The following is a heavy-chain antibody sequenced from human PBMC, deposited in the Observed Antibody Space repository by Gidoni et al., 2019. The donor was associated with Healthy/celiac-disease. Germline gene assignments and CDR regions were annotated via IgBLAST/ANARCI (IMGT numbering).Heavy chain of an antibody. CDR2: INHSGST. CDR3: ARGGRTIFGVVINDY. D-gene: IGHD3-3*01. J-gene: IGHJ4*02. Sequence: VQLQQWGAGLLKPSETLSLTCAVYGGSFSGYYWSWIRQPPGKGLEWIGEINHSGSTNYNPSLKSRVTISVDTSKNQFSLKLSSVTAADTAVYYCARGGRTIFGVVINDYWGQGTLVTVSS. V-gene: IGHV4-34*01. CDR1: GGSFSGYY.